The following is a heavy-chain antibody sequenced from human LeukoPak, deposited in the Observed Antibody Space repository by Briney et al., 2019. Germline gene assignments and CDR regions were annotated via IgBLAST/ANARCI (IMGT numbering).Heavy chain of an antibody. Sequence: GGSLRLSCAASGFTVSSNYMSWVRQAPGKGLEWVSVIYSGGSTYYADSVKGRFTISRDNSKNTLYLQMNSLRAGDTAVYYCAKAMGATLFDYWGQGTLVTVSS. D-gene: IGHD1-26*01. CDR3: AKAMGATLFDY. CDR1: GFTVSSNY. V-gene: IGHV3-53*01. J-gene: IGHJ4*02. CDR2: IYSGGST.